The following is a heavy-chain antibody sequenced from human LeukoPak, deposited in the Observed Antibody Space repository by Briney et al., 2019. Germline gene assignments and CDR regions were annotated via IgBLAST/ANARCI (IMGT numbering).Heavy chain of an antibody. D-gene: IGHD6-19*01. Sequence: SETLSLTCTVSGGSISSSSYYWGWIRQPPGKGLEWIGTIYYSGSTYFNPSLKSRVSISVDTSKNQFSLILNSVTVADTAVYHCARHSSYSSGWFQDYWGQGTLVSVSS. V-gene: IGHV4-39*01. CDR3: ARHSSYSSGWFQDY. CDR1: GGSISSSSYY. CDR2: IYYSGST. J-gene: IGHJ4*02.